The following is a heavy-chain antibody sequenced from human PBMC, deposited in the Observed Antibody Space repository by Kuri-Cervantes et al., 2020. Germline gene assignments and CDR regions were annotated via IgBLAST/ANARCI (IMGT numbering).Heavy chain of an antibody. V-gene: IGHV3-30-3*01. J-gene: IGHJ4*02. CDR3: ARDRSEAGTFDY. Sequence: LSLTCAASGFTFSSYAMHWVRQAPGKWLEWVAVISYDGSNKYYADSVKGRFTISRDNSKNTLYLQMNSLRAEDTAVYYCARDRSEAGTFDYWGQGTLVTVSS. CDR2: ISYDGSNK. D-gene: IGHD6-13*01. CDR1: GFTFSSYA.